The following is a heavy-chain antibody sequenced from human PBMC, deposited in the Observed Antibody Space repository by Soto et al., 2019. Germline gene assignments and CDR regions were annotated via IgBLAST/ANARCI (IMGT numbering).Heavy chain of an antibody. V-gene: IGHV3-11*05. D-gene: IGHD3-3*01. CDR1: GFTFSDHY. CDR3: ARENISGYDFWSGYYNGNYYYYNGMDV. CDR2: ISTSSSYT. Sequence: GGSLRLSCVASGFTFSDHYMTWIRQAPGKGLEWLSYISTSSSYTNYADSVKGRFTISRDNAMNSLYLQMNSLRAEDTAVYYCARENISGYDFWSGYYNGNYYYYNGMDVWGQGTMVTVSS. J-gene: IGHJ6*02.